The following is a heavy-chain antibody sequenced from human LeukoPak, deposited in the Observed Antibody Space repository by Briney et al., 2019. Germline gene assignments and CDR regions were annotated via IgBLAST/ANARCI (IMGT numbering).Heavy chain of an antibody. J-gene: IGHJ6*03. D-gene: IGHD6-13*01. CDR2: IKHSGST. V-gene: IGHV4-34*01. CDR3: ARGRRQQLVRSGNYYYMDV. CDR1: GGSFSGYY. Sequence: PSETLSLTCAVYGGSFSGYYWSWIRQPPGKGLEWIREIKHSGSTNYNPSLKSRVTISVDTSKNQFSLKLSSVTAADTAVYYCARGRRQQLVRSGNYYYMDVWGKGTTVTVSS.